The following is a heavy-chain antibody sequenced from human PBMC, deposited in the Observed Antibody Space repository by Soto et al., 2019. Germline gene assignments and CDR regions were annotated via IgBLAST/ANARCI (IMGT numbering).Heavy chain of an antibody. D-gene: IGHD3-9*01. J-gene: IGHJ2*01. CDR1: GGSFSGYY. CDR2: INDRGSI. V-gene: IGHV4-34*01. CDR3: ARESHDILTGPPWVWYFDL. Sequence: QVQLQQWGAGPLRPLETLSLTCGVSGGSFSGYYWAWIRQSPGKGLEWIGEINDRGSINYNPSLKSGVSISVDTSKNHCSLNLRSVTAADTAIYYCARESHDILTGPPWVWYFDLWGSGTLVTVSS.